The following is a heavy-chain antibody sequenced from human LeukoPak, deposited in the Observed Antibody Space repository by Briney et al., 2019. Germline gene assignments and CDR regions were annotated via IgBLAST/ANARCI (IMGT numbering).Heavy chain of an antibody. CDR1: GYTFTGYY. CDR2: INPNSGGT. J-gene: IGHJ4*02. V-gene: IGHV1-2*02. Sequence: AASVTVSCKASGYTFTGYYMHWVRQAPGQGLEGMGWINPNSGGTNYAQKLQGRVTITRDTYISTAYMELSRLTSDDTAVYYCASATSRSGDYWGQGTLVTVSS. D-gene: IGHD3-10*01. CDR3: ASATSRSGDY.